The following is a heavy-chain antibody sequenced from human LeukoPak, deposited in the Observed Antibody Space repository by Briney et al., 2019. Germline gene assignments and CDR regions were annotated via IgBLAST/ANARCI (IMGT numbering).Heavy chain of an antibody. Sequence: SETLSLTCTVSGGSISSSSYYWGWIRQPPGKGLEWIGSIYYSGSTYYNPSLKSRVTISVDTSKNQFSLKLSSVTAADTAVYYCARVPGYCTNGVCYAFDYWGQGTLVTVSS. J-gene: IGHJ4*02. V-gene: IGHV4-39*07. CDR2: IYYSGST. CDR3: ARVPGYCTNGVCYAFDY. CDR1: GGSISSSSYY. D-gene: IGHD2-8*01.